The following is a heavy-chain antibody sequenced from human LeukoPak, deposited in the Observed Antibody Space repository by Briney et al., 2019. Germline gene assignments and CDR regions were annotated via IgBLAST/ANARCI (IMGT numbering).Heavy chain of an antibody. D-gene: IGHD3-3*01. CDR3: ARGNDFWSGYSLYYYYYYGMDV. Sequence: SGTLSLTCAVSGGSISSSNWWSWVRQPPGKGLEWIGGIYHSGSTNYNPSLKSRVTISVDKSKNQFSLKLSSVTAADTAVYYCARGNDFWSGYSLYYYYYYGMDVWGQGTTVTVSS. V-gene: IGHV4-4*02. J-gene: IGHJ6*02. CDR1: GGSISSSNW. CDR2: IYHSGST.